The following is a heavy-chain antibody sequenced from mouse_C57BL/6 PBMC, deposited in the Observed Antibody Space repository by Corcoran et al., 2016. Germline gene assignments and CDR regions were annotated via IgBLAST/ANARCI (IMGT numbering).Heavy chain of an antibody. D-gene: IGHD2-1*01. Sequence: VQLQQPGTELVKPGASVKLSCKASGYTFTSYWMHWVKQRPGQGLEWIGNINPSNGGTNYNEKFKSKATLTVDKSSSKAYMQLSILTSEDSAVYYCARSLYGNYPFAYWGQGTLVTVSA. CDR3: ARSLYGNYPFAY. J-gene: IGHJ3*01. V-gene: IGHV1-53*01. CDR2: INPSNGGT. CDR1: GYTFTSYW.